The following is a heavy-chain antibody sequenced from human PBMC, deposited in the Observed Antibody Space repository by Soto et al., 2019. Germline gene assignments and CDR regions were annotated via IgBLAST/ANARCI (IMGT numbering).Heavy chain of an antibody. V-gene: IGHV1-69*02. CDR3: ARVLRSGYALDY. J-gene: IGHJ4*02. CDR2: IIPILGIA. CDR1: GGTFSSYT. Sequence: QVQLVQSGAEVKKPGSSVKVSCKASGGTFSSYTISWVRQAPGQGLEWMGRIIPILGIANYAQKFQGRVTITADKSTSTDYMELSSLRSEDTAVYYCARVLRSGYALDYWGQGTLVTVSS. D-gene: IGHD5-12*01.